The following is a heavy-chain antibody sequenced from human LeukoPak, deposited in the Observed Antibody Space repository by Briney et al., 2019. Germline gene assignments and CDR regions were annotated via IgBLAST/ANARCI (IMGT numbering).Heavy chain of an antibody. CDR3: AKHSWAGATDILDY. Sequence: PGGSLRLSCAASGFTFSSYGFNWVRQAPGKGLEWVANVKLDGSQKNYVDSVRGRFTISRDNAKNSLYLQMNSLRAEDTAVYYCAKHSWAGATDILDYWGQGTLVTVSS. CDR2: VKLDGSQK. D-gene: IGHD1-26*01. J-gene: IGHJ4*02. CDR1: GFTFSSYG. V-gene: IGHV3-7*03.